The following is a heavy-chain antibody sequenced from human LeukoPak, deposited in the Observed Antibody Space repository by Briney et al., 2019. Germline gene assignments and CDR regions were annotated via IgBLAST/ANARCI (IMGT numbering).Heavy chain of an antibody. CDR2: ISAYNGNT. D-gene: IGHD3-3*01. CDR1: GYTFTSYG. V-gene: IGHV1-18*01. Sequence: ASVKVSCKASGYTFTSYGISWVRQAPGQGLEWMGWISAYNGNTNYAQKLQGRVTMTTDTSTSTAYMELRSLRSDDTAVYYCAGLPASFGVVIIWPEFDPWGQGTLVTASS. CDR3: AGLPASFGVVIIWPEFDP. J-gene: IGHJ5*02.